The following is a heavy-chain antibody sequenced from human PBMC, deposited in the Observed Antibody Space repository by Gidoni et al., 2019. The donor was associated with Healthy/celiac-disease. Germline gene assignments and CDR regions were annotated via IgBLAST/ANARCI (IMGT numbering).Heavy chain of an antibody. J-gene: IGHJ4*02. V-gene: IGHV3-21*01. Sequence: EVQLVESGGGLVKPGGSLRLSCAASGFTFSSYSMNWVRQAPGKGLEWVSSISSSSSYIYYADSVKGRFTISRDNAKNSLYLQMNSLRAEDTAVYYCARDSHGDYVGGTRDYWGQGTLVTVSS. D-gene: IGHD4-17*01. CDR1: GFTFSSYS. CDR2: ISSSSSYI. CDR3: ARDSHGDYVGGTRDY.